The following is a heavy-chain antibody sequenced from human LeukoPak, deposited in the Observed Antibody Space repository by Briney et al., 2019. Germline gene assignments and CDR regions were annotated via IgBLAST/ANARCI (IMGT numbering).Heavy chain of an antibody. CDR1: GYTFTSYG. J-gene: IGHJ4*02. D-gene: IGHD6-6*01. V-gene: IGHV1-18*01. CDR2: ISAYNGNT. CDR3: ARSIAARRRDDY. Sequence: GASVKVSCKASGYTFTSYGISWVRQAPGQGLEWMGWISAYNGNTNYAQKFQGRVTMTRDTSISTAYMELSRLRSDDTAVYYCARSIAARRRDDYWGQGTLVTVSS.